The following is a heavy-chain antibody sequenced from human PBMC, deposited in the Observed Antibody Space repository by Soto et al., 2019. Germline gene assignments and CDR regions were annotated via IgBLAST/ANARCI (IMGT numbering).Heavy chain of an antibody. Sequence: QVQLVQSGAEVKKPGSSVKVSCKASGGTFSSYAISWVRQAPGQGLEWMGGIIPIFGTANYAQKFQGRVKITADKSTSTADMELSSLRSEDTAVYYCAHMTTRYYDYGMDVWGQGTTVTVSS. J-gene: IGHJ6*02. D-gene: IGHD4-17*01. CDR2: IIPIFGTA. CDR1: GGTFSSYA. CDR3: AHMTTRYYDYGMDV. V-gene: IGHV1-69*06.